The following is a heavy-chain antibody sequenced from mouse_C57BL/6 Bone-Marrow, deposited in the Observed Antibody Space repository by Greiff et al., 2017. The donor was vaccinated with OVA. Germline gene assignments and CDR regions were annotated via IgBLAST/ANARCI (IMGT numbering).Heavy chain of an antibody. Sequence: EVMLVESGGDLVKPGGSLKLSCAASGFTFSSYGMSWVRQTPDKRLEWVATISSGGSYTYYPDSVKGRFTISRDNAKNTLYLQMSSLKSEDTAMYYCAIYYYGAWFAYWGQGTLVTVSA. J-gene: IGHJ3*01. D-gene: IGHD1-1*01. V-gene: IGHV5-6*01. CDR2: ISSGGSYT. CDR1: GFTFSSYG. CDR3: AIYYYGAWFAY.